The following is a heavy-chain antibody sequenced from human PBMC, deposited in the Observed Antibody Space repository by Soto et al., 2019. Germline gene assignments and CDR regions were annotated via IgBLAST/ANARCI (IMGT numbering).Heavy chain of an antibody. CDR2: IYYSGST. Sequence: QVQLQESGPGLVKPSQTLSLTCTVSGGSISSGDYYWSWIRQPPGKGLEWIGYIYYSGSTYYNPSLKSRVTLSVDTSKNQFSLKLSSVTAADTAVYYCARGRRTRYYGDYGGVDYWGQGTLVTVSS. V-gene: IGHV4-30-4*01. J-gene: IGHJ4*02. D-gene: IGHD4-17*01. CDR3: ARGRRTRYYGDYGGVDY. CDR1: GGSISSGDYY.